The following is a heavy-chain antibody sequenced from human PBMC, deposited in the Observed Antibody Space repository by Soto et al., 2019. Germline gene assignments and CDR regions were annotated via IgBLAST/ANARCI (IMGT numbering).Heavy chain of an antibody. CDR3: ARDLLEGFRGFGWFDP. CDR1: GFTFSSYS. CDR2: ISSSSSYI. D-gene: IGHD3-10*01. Sequence: GGSLRLSCAASGFTFSSYSMNWVRQAPGKGLEWVSYISSSSSYIYYADSVKGRFTISRGNAKNSLYLQMNSLRAEDTAVYYCARDLLEGFRGFGWFDPWVQGTLVTVSS. J-gene: IGHJ5*02. V-gene: IGHV3-21*05.